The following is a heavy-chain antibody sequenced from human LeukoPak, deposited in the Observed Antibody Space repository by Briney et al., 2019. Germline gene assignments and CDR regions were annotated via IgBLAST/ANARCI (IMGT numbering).Heavy chain of an antibody. Sequence: SETLSLTCTVSGGSISSYYWSWIRQPPGKGLEWIGYIYYSGSTNYNPSLKSRVTISVDTSKNQFSLNLSSVTAADTAVYYCARRFGDPFDYWDQGTLVTVSS. V-gene: IGHV4-59*08. CDR3: ARRFGDPFDY. CDR1: GGSISSYY. CDR2: IYYSGST. J-gene: IGHJ4*02. D-gene: IGHD3-10*01.